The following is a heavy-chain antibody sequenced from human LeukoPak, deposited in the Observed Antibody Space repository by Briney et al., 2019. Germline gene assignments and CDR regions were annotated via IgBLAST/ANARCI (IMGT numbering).Heavy chain of an antibody. CDR2: IYSGGNT. D-gene: IGHD3-22*01. CDR3: ARRAGDYSHPYDY. V-gene: IGHV3-53*01. CDR1: GFTVSSNS. Sequence: GGSLRLSCTVSGFTVSSNSMSWVRQAPGKGLEWVSFIYSGGNTHNSDSVEGRFTISRDNSKNTLYLQMNTLRAEDTAVYYCARRAGDYSHPYDYWGQGTLVTVSS. J-gene: IGHJ4*02.